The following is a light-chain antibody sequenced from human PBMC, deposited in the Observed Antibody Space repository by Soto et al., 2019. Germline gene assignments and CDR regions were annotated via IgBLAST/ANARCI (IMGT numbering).Light chain of an antibody. V-gene: IGKV3-20*01. CDR1: QSVSSSY. J-gene: IGKJ1*01. CDR3: QQYGSSHQT. CDR2: GAS. Sequence: EIVLTQSPGTLSLSPGERATLSCRASQSVSSSYLAWYQQKPGQAPRLLIYGASSRATGIPDRFSGSGSGTDFTLTISRLEPEDFEVYYCQQYGSSHQTFGTGPKVDIX.